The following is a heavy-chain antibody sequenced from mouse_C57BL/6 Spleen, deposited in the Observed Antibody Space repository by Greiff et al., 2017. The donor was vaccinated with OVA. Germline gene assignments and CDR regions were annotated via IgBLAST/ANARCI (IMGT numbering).Heavy chain of an antibody. V-gene: IGHV14-4*01. CDR1: GFNIKDDY. CDR2: IDPENGDT. D-gene: IGHD2-10*02. J-gene: IGHJ2*01. Sequence: EVKLVESGAELVRPGASVKLSCTASGFNIKDDYMHWVKQRPEQGLEWIGWIDPENGDTEYASKFQGKATITADTSSNTAYLQLSSLTSEDTAVYYCTTGMGLVDYWGQGTTLTVSS. CDR3: TTGMGLVDY.